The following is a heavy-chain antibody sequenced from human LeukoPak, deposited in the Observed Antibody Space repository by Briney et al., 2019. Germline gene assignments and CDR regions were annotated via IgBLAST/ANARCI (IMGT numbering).Heavy chain of an antibody. Sequence: ASVKVSCKASGYTFTSYYVHWVRQAPGQGLEWMGIINPSGGSTSYAQKFQGRVTMTRDTSTSTVNMELSSLRSEDTAVYYCALDGYKTYIDYWGQGTLVTVSS. J-gene: IGHJ4*02. CDR2: INPSGGST. CDR1: GYTFTSYY. D-gene: IGHD5-24*01. CDR3: ALDGYKTYIDY. V-gene: IGHV1-46*01.